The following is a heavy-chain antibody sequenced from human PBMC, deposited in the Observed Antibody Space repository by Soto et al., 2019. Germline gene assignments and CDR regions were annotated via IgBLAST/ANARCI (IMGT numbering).Heavy chain of an antibody. V-gene: IGHV4-39*01. CDR2: IYHSGST. Sequence: SETLSLTCAVSDGSLSSSSYYWGWKRQPPGKGLEWIASIYHSGSTYYNPSLKSRVTISVDTSKNQFSLSLSSVSVADSAVYYCARVVTATNHDYYDMDVWGQGNTVTGSS. D-gene: IGHD1-26*01. CDR3: ARVVTATNHDYYDMDV. J-gene: IGHJ6*02. CDR1: DGSLSSSSYY.